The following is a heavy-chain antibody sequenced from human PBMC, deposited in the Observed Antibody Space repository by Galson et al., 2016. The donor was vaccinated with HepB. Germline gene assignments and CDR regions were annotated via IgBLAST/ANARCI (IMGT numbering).Heavy chain of an antibody. CDR2: ISGSGAST. J-gene: IGHJ3*02. CDR1: GFTLSSYA. V-gene: IGHV3-23*01. CDR3: ARGRTTSCNSPFDI. Sequence: SLRLSCGASGFTLSSYALSRVRQAPGKGLEWVSVISGSGASTYYADSVKGRFTIARDNSKNTLYLQVNSLRVEDTAIYYCARGRTTSCNSPFDIWGQGTMVTVAS. D-gene: IGHD2-2*02.